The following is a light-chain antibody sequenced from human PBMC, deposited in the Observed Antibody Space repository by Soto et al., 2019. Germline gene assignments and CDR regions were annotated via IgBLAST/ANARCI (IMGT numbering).Light chain of an antibody. J-gene: IGKJ1*01. V-gene: IGKV1-39*01. CDR3: QQSYCTPWT. CDR1: QSISSY. Sequence: DIQMTQSPSSLSASVGDRVTITCRASQSISSYLNWYQQKPGKAPKLLIYAASSLQSGVPSRFSGSGSGTDFTLTISSLQPEDFATYYCQQSYCTPWTFGRGTKVEIK. CDR2: AAS.